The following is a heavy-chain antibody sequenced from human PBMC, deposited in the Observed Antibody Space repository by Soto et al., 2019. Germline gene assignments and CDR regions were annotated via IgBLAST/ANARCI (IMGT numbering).Heavy chain of an antibody. J-gene: IGHJ4*02. D-gene: IGHD3-16*01. CDR3: ATQRITTSDY. CDR1: GFTFSSYG. V-gene: IGHV3-33*01. CDR2: IWYDGSNE. Sequence: QVQLVESGGGVVQPGRSLRLSCAASGFTFSSYGMHWVRQAPGKGLEWVAVIWYDGSNEYYADSVKGRFTIYRDNLKNTVYLPMNSLRAEDTAVYYCATQRITTSDYWGQGTLVTVSS.